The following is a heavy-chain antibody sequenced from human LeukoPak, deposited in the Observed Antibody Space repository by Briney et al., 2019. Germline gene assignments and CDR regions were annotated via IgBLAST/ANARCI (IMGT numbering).Heavy chain of an antibody. D-gene: IGHD5-12*01. V-gene: IGHV4-59*01. J-gene: IGHJ4*02. Sequence: SETLSLTCTVSSGSISTYYWSWFRQPPGKGLEWIGYIYYSGYTNYIPSLKSRVAISLDTSKNQFSLSLSSVTVADTAVYYCARGNLVATLYFDYWGQGALVTVSS. CDR2: IYYSGYT. CDR3: ARGNLVATLYFDY. CDR1: SGSISTYY.